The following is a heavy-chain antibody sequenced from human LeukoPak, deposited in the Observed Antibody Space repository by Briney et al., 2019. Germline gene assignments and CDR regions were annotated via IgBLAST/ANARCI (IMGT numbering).Heavy chain of an antibody. CDR3: ARDGRYDYVWGSYRSAFHYFDY. V-gene: IGHV3-30*04. J-gene: IGHJ4*02. CDR1: GFTYSSYA. Sequence: GRSLRLSCAASGFTYSSYAMHWVRQAPGKGLEWVAVISYDGSNKYYADSVKGRFTISRDNSKNTLYLQMNSLRAEDTAVYYCARDGRYDYVWGSYRSAFHYFDYWGQGTLVTVSS. D-gene: IGHD3-16*02. CDR2: ISYDGSNK.